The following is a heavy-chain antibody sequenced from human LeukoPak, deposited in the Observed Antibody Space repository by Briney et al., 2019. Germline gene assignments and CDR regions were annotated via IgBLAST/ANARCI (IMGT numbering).Heavy chain of an antibody. V-gene: IGHV3-30*04. Sequence: PGRSLRLSCAASGFTFCRSAMHWVRQPPGKGLEWMAVISNDGMRKFHADSVKGRFTISRDNSKNTLYLQMDSLTTEDTALYYCARRRDGYNPELDYWGQGTLVTVSS. CDR1: GFTFCRSA. CDR2: ISNDGMRK. D-gene: IGHD5-24*01. CDR3: ARRRDGYNPELDY. J-gene: IGHJ4*02.